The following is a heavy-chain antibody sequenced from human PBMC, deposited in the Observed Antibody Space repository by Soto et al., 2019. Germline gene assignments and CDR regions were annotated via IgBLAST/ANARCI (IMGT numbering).Heavy chain of an antibody. J-gene: IGHJ5*02. CDR3: ARAGGLHSGSPLPA. D-gene: IGHD1-26*01. CDR2: ISSSGSTI. V-gene: IGHV3-48*03. Sequence: EVQLVESGGGLVQPGGSLRLSCAASGFTFSSYEMNWVRQAPGKGLEWVSYISSSGSTIYYADSVKGRFTISRDNAKNSLYLQMNSLRAEDTAVYYCARAGGLHSGSPLPAWGQGTLVTVSS. CDR1: GFTFSSYE.